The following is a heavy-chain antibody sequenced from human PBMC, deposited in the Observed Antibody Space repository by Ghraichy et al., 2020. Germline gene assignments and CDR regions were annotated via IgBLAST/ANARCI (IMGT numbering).Heavy chain of an antibody. Sequence: SQTLSLTCTVSGGSISSYYWSWIRQPPGKGLEWIGYIYYSGSTNYNPSLKSRVTISVDTSKNQFSLKLSSVTAADTAVYYCARGPVYCSSTSCYNGVFDYWGQGTLVTVSS. CDR1: GGSISSYY. CDR2: IYYSGST. CDR3: ARGPVYCSSTSCYNGVFDY. D-gene: IGHD2-2*02. J-gene: IGHJ4*02. V-gene: IGHV4-59*01.